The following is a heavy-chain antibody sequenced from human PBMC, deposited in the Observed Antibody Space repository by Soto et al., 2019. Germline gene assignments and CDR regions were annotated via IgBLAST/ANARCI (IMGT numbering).Heavy chain of an antibody. J-gene: IGHJ3*02. V-gene: IGHV4-34*01. CDR2: INHSGST. CDR3: ARTDPSRAFDI. CDR1: GGSFSGYY. Sequence: SSETLSLTCAVYGGSFSGYYWSWIRQPPGKGLEWIGEINHSGSTNYNPSLKSRVTISVDTSKNQFSLKLSSVTAADTAVYYCARTDPSRAFDIWGQGTMVTVSS.